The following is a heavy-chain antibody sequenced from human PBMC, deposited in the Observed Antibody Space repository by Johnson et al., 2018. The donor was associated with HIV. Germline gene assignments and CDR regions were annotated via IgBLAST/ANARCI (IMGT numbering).Heavy chain of an antibody. J-gene: IGHJ3*02. CDR1: GFTFSSYA. Sequence: QVQLVESGGGVVQPGRSLRLSCAASGFTFSSYAMHWVRQAPGKGLEWVAVISYDGSNKYYADSVKGRFTISRDNSKNTLYLQMNSLRAEDTAVYYCARDWGLYSSGWYVDAFDIWGQWTMVTVSS. V-gene: IGHV3-30-3*01. D-gene: IGHD6-19*01. CDR3: ARDWGLYSSGWYVDAFDI. CDR2: ISYDGSNK.